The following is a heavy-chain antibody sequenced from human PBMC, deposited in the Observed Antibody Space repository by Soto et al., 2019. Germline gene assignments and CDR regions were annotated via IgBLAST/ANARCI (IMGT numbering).Heavy chain of an antibody. Sequence: SVKVSCKASGFTFTSSAVQWVRQARGQRLEWIGWIVVGSGNTNYAQKFQERVTITRDMSTSTAYMELSSLRSEDTAVYYCAAESGSDDYYYYYGMDVWGQGTTVTVSS. CDR2: IVVGSGNT. J-gene: IGHJ6*02. CDR3: AAESGSDDYYYYYGMDV. V-gene: IGHV1-58*01. CDR1: GFTFTSSA.